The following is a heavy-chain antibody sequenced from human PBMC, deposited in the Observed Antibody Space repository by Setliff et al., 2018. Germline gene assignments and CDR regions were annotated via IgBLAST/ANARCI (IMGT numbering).Heavy chain of an antibody. CDR3: ARAEYYYGSGSFHSYYMDV. CDR1: GGSISSSSYY. CDR2: IYYSGST. D-gene: IGHD3-10*01. V-gene: IGHV4-39*07. Sequence: TLSLTCTVSGGSISSSSYYWGWIRQPPGKGLEWIGSIYYSGSTYYNPSLKSRVTISVDTSKNQFSLKLSSETAADTAVYYCARAEYYYGSGSFHSYYMDVWGQGTTVTVSS. J-gene: IGHJ6*03.